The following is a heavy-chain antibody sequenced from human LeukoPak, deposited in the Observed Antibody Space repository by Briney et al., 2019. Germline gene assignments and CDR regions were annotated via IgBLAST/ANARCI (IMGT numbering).Heavy chain of an antibody. CDR2: INHSGST. V-gene: IGHV4-34*01. J-gene: IGHJ5*02. D-gene: IGHD3-10*01. CDR1: GGSSSNYY. Sequence: PSETLSLTCVLYGGSSSNYYWSWIRQPPGKGLEWIGEINHSGSTNYNPSLKSRVTISVDTSKNPFSLKLTSVTAAHPAVYFCARRGPPRTLLRGDKSGWFDPWGQGTLVPVSS. CDR3: ARRGPPRTLLRGDKSGWFDP.